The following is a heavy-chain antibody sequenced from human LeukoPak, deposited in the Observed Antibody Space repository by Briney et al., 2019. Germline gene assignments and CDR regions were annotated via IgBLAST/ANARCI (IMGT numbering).Heavy chain of an antibody. D-gene: IGHD2-15*01. V-gene: IGHV3-48*03. Sequence: TGGSLRLSCAASGFTFSSYEMNWVRQAPGKGLEWVSYISSSGSTVYYADSVKGRFTISTDNAKNSLYLQMNSLRAEDTAMYYCARGSSGDYYYYYMDVWGKGTTVTVSS. J-gene: IGHJ6*03. CDR3: ARGSSGDYYYYYMDV. CDR1: GFTFSSYE. CDR2: ISSSGSTV.